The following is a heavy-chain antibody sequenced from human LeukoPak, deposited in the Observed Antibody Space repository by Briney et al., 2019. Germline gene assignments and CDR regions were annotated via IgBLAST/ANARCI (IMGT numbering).Heavy chain of an antibody. D-gene: IGHD1-7*01. Sequence: ASVKVSCKASGYTFTSYGISWVRRAPGQGLEWMGWISAYNGNTNYAQKLQGRVTMTTDKSTSTAGMELRSLRSDDTAVYYCAGDLKGNYPPDYWGQGTLVTVSS. CDR1: GYTFTSYG. V-gene: IGHV1-18*01. J-gene: IGHJ4*02. CDR3: AGDLKGNYPPDY. CDR2: ISAYNGNT.